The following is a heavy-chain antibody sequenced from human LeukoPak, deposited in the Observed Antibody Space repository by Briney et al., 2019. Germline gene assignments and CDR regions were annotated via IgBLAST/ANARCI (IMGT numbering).Heavy chain of an antibody. J-gene: IGHJ4*02. D-gene: IGHD5-24*01. Sequence: EASVKVSCKASGYTFTGYYMHWVRQAPGQGLEWMGWINPNSGGTNYAQKFQGRVTMTSDTSIITAYMELSRLRSDDTAVYYCARLEEMATISYWGQGTLVTVSS. CDR1: GYTFTGYY. V-gene: IGHV1-2*02. CDR2: INPNSGGT. CDR3: ARLEEMATISY.